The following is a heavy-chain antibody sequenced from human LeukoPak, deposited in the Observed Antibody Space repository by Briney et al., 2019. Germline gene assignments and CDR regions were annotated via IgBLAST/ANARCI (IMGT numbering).Heavy chain of an antibody. CDR3: ARDLLLWFGELSGDSDY. Sequence: GRSLRLSCAASGFTFSSYGMHWVRQAPGKGLEWVADIWYDGSHKYYADSVKGRFTISRDNSKNTLHLQMNSLRAEDTAVYYCARDLLLWFGELSGDSDYWGQGTLVTVSS. V-gene: IGHV3-33*01. CDR2: IWYDGSHK. J-gene: IGHJ4*02. CDR1: GFTFSSYG. D-gene: IGHD3-10*01.